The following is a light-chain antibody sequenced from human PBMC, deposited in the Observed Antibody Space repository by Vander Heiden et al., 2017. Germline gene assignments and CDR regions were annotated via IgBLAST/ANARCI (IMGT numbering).Light chain of an antibody. V-gene: IGLV2-14*01. CDR2: DVS. CDR1: SSDVGGYNY. J-gene: IGLJ1*01. CDR3: SSYTSSSTLV. Sequence: QSALTQPASVSGSPGQSITISCTGTSSDVGGYNYASWYQQHPGKAPQLMIYDVSNRPSGVSNRFSGSKSGNTASLTISGLQAEDEADYYCSSYTSSSTLVFGTGTKVTVL.